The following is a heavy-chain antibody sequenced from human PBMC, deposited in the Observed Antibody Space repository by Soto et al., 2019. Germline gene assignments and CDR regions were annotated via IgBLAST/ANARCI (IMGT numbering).Heavy chain of an antibody. V-gene: IGHV1-46*03. CDR1: GYTFTRFH. J-gene: IGHJ4*02. CDR2: INPSGTT. Sequence: QVQLVQSGGEAKKPGASVTVSCKASGYTFTRFHMHWMRQAPGQGLEWMGVINPSGTTTYAKKFQGRVTMTRDTSTSTVYMELRSLRSEDTAVYYCAREAEEYSGCDYWGQGTLVTVSS. CDR3: AREAEEYSGCDY. D-gene: IGHD3-10*01.